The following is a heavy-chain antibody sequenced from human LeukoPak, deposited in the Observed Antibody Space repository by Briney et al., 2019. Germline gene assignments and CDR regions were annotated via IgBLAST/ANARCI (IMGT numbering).Heavy chain of an antibody. V-gene: IGHV1-2*02. CDR2: INPNSGGT. J-gene: IGHJ1*01. CDR3: ARGVYGSSEYFQH. CDR1: GYTFSAYY. D-gene: IGHD6-6*01. Sequence: ASVKVSCKPSGYTFSAYYIHWVRQAPGQGLEWMGWINPNSGGTNYAQEFQGRVTMTRDTSISTAYMELSRLRSDDTAVYYCARGVYGSSEYFQHWGQGTLATVSS.